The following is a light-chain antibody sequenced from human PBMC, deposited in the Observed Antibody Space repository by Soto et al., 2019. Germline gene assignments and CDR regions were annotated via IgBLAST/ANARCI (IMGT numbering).Light chain of an antibody. J-gene: IGKJ4*01. CDR1: QSISSW. CDR2: DAS. Sequence: DIQMTQSPYTLSASVGDRVTITCRASQSISSWLAWYQQKPGKAPKLLIYDASSLGSGVPSRFSGSGSGTEFTLTISSLHPDDFATYYCQQYNSYLLTFGGGTKMEIK. V-gene: IGKV1-5*01. CDR3: QQYNSYLLT.